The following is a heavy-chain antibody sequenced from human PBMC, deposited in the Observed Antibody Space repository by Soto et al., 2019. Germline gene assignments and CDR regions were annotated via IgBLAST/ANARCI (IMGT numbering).Heavy chain of an antibody. J-gene: IGHJ4*02. Sequence: GGSLRLSCAASGFTFSSYAMHWVRQAPGKGLEWVAVISYDGSNKYYADSVKGRFTISRDNSKNTLYLQMNSLRAEDTAVYYCARDRVRGSYYTRGLDYWGQGTLVTVSS. CDR1: GFTFSSYA. V-gene: IGHV3-30-3*01. CDR2: ISYDGSNK. CDR3: ARDRVRGSYYTRGLDY. D-gene: IGHD1-26*01.